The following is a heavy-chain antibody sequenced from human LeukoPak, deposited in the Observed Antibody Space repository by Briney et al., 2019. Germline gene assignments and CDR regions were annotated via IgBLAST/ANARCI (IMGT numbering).Heavy chain of an antibody. D-gene: IGHD6-13*01. CDR1: GYTFTGYY. Sequence: ASVKVSCKASGYTFTGYYMHWVRQAPGQGLEWMGWINPNSGGTNYAQKFQGRVTMTRDTSISTAYMELSRLRSDDTAVYYCARDITGSWSWFDPWGQGTLVTVSS. J-gene: IGHJ5*02. CDR2: INPNSGGT. CDR3: ARDITGSWSWFDP. V-gene: IGHV1-2*02.